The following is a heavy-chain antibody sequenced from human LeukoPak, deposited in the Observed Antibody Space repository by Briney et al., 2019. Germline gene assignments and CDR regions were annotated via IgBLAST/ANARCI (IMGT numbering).Heavy chain of an antibody. CDR1: GYTFTGYY. CDR2: INPNSGGT. V-gene: IGHV1-2*02. J-gene: IGHJ4*02. D-gene: IGHD2-21*02. CDR3: ARDRPAYCGGDCYGAPGDY. Sequence: ASVKVSCKASGYTFTGYYMHWVRQAPGQGLEWMGWINPNSGGTNYAQKFQGRVTMTRDTSISTAYMELSRLRSDDTAVYYCARDRPAYCGGDCYGAPGDYWGQGTLVIVSS.